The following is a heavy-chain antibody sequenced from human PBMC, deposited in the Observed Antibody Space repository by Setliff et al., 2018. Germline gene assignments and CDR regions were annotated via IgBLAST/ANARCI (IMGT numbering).Heavy chain of an antibody. CDR2: ISSSSSYI. V-gene: IGHV3-21*01. CDR3: AREGLTGYSSGWYFDYYYGMDV. CDR1: GFTFSSYG. J-gene: IGHJ6*02. Sequence: GGSLRLSCAASGFTFSSYGMHWVRQAPGKGLEWVSSISSSSSYIYYADSVKGRFTIPRDNAKNSLYPQMNSLRAEDTAVYYCAREGLTGYSSGWYFDYYYGMDVWGQGTTVTVSS. D-gene: IGHD6-19*01.